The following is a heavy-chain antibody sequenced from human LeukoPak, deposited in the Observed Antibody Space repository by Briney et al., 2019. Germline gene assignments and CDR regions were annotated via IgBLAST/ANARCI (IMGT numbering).Heavy chain of an antibody. CDR2: INPNSGGT. CDR1: GYTFTGYY. V-gene: IGHV1-2*02. D-gene: IGHD6-19*01. CDR3: ARDRPGWYFPLSY. Sequence: ASVKVSCKASGYTFTGYYMHWVRQAPGQGLEWMGWINPNSGGTNYAQKFQGRVTMTRDTSISTAYMELSRLRSDDTAVYYCARDRPGWYFPLSYWGQGTLVTVSS. J-gene: IGHJ4*02.